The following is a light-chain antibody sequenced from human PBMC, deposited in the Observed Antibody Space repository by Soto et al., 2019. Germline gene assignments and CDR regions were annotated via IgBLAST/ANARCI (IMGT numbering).Light chain of an antibody. J-gene: IGLJ3*02. CDR3: SSYAGSNNLV. V-gene: IGLV2-8*01. CDR2: EVS. Sequence: QSALTQPASVSGSPGQSITISCTGTSTDIDRSTYVSWYQHHPGRAPKLMIYEVSERPSGVPDRFSGSKSGNTASLTVSGLQAEDEADYYCSSYAGSNNLVFGGGTKLTVL. CDR1: STDIDRSTY.